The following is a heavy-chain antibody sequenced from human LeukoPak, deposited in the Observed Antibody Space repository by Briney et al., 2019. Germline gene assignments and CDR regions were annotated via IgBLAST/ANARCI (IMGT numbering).Heavy chain of an antibody. Sequence: PGGSLRLSCGVSGFTFSSYGMHWVRQAPGKGLEWVAFIRYDGTKKYNADSVKGRFIMSRDQSTNTLYMQMNSLRVDDTAVYYCARGHRNVVDFWGQGTLVTVAS. J-gene: IGHJ4*02. CDR2: IRYDGTKK. D-gene: IGHD1-14*01. CDR3: ARGHRNVVDF. V-gene: IGHV3-30*02. CDR1: GFTFSSYG.